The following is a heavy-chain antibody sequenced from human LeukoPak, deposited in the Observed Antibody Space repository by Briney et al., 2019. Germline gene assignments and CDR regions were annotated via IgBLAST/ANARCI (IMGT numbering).Heavy chain of an antibody. CDR2: ISYDGSNK. D-gene: IGHD7-27*01. Sequence: GGSLRLSCAASGFTFSSYGMHWVRQAPGKGLEWVAVISYDGSNKYYADSVKGRFTISRDNSKNTPYLQMNSLRAEDTAVYYCAKDHPDWGSSFDYWGQGTLVTVSS. V-gene: IGHV3-30*18. CDR1: GFTFSSYG. J-gene: IGHJ4*02. CDR3: AKDHPDWGSSFDY.